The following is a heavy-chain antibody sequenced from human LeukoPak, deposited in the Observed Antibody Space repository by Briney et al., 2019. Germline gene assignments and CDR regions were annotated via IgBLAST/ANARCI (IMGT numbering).Heavy chain of an antibody. V-gene: IGHV4-59*12. J-gene: IGHJ1*01. CDR1: GGSISSYY. Sequence: TTSETLSLTCTVSGGSISSYYWSWIRQPPGKGLEWIGYIYHSGSTYYNPSLKSRVTISVDRSKNQFSLKLSSVTAADTAVYYCARGEYSSSWPQYFQHWGQGTLVTVSS. CDR3: ARGEYSSSWPQYFQH. D-gene: IGHD6-13*01. CDR2: IYHSGST.